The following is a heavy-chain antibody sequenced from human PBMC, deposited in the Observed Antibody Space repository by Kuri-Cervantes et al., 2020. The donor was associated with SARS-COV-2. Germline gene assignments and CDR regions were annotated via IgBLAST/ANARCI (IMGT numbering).Heavy chain of an antibody. J-gene: IGHJ6*02. D-gene: IGHD6-13*01. CDR2: ISAYNGNT. V-gene: IGHV1-18*01. CDR1: GYTFTSHG. Sequence: ASVKVSCKASGYTFTSHGISWVRQAPGQGLEWMGWISAYNGNTNYAQKLQGRVTMTTDTSTSTAYMELRSLRSDDTAVHYCARVDPGDSSSWYPYYYYYGMDVWGQGTTVTVSS. CDR3: ARVDPGDSSSWYPYYYYYGMDV.